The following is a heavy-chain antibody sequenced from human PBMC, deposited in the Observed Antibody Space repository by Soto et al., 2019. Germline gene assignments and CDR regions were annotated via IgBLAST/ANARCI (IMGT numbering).Heavy chain of an antibody. Sequence: GSLRLSCAASGFTFSSYAVHWVRQAPGKGLEWISSISGSGFKKYYADSVKGRFTISRDNSKSTVYLELNNLSAEDTAVYHCAKNQGVELVPLATVDWFDPWGQGSVVTVS. CDR2: ISGSGFKK. J-gene: IGHJ5*02. CDR1: GFTFSSYA. D-gene: IGHD1-26*01. CDR3: AKNQGVELVPLATVDWFDP. V-gene: IGHV3-23*01.